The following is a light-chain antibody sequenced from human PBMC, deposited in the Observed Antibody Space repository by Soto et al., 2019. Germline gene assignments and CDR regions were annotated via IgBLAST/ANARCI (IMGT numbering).Light chain of an antibody. J-gene: IGKJ5*01. CDR3: QHYNSYSEA. V-gene: IGKV1-5*03. Sequence: DIQMTESPSTLSGSVGDRVTITCRASQTISSWLAWYQQKPGKAPKLLIYQASTLKSGVPSRFRGSGSGTEFTLTISSLQPDDFEPYYCQHYNSYSEAFGQGTRLEIK. CDR2: QAS. CDR1: QTISSW.